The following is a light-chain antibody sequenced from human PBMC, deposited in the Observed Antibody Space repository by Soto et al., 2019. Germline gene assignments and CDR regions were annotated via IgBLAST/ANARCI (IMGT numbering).Light chain of an antibody. CDR1: QTISTF. CDR3: QQSYSSPPWT. V-gene: IGKV1-39*01. J-gene: IGKJ1*01. Sequence: DIQTTQSPSSLSASVGDRVTISCRASQTISTFLNWYQQKPGTAPRLLIYRASSVNSGVPPRFSGSGSGRDFTLTISSLRPEDIATYFCQQSYSSPPWTFGQGTKVDIK. CDR2: RAS.